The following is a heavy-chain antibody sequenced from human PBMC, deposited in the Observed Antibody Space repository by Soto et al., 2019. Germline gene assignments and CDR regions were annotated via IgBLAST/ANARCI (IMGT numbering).Heavy chain of an antibody. V-gene: IGHV3-30*04. Sequence: GGVRRPSAAVSGGTGGNYNRKIVSEARGGGLEWVAVLSYDGGDLTNHADSVKGRFTISRENSNNILFLQMNTLRADDPAIYYCARRAFGSFRGSQPRGQGTTVTVSS. CDR2: LSYDGGDLT. CDR1: GGTGGNYN. CDR3: ARRAFGSFRGSQP. J-gene: IGHJ6*02. D-gene: IGHD3-10*01.